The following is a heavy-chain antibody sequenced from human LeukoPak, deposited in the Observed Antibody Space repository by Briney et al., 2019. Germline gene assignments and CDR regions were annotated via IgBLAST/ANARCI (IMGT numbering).Heavy chain of an antibody. V-gene: IGHV3-23*01. CDR3: AKYRGFGDSYDS. CDR2: IGGSGGST. Sequence: GGSLRLSCAASGSTFSSYAMSWVRQAPGKGLEWVSSIGGSGGSTYYADSVKGRSTISRDTSKNTLYLQMNSLRAEDTAVYYCAKYRGFGDSYDSWGQGTLVTVSS. D-gene: IGHD3-10*01. CDR1: GSTFSSYA. J-gene: IGHJ4*02.